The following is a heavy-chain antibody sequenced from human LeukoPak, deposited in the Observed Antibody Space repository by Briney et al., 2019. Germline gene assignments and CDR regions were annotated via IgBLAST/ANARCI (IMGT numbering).Heavy chain of an antibody. Sequence: SETLSLTCTVSGVSINGHYWSWIRQPPGKGLEWIGFIYDNESANYKSSLESRVTMTVDTSKNQVSLKLNSVTAADTAVYYCARVLQNYYHLDVWGEGTTVTLSS. CDR1: GVSINGHY. D-gene: IGHD3-3*01. J-gene: IGHJ6*03. V-gene: IGHV4-59*11. CDR3: ARVLQNYYHLDV. CDR2: IYDNESA.